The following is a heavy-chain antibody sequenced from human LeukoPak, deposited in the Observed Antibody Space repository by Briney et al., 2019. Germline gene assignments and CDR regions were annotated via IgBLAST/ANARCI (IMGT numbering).Heavy chain of an antibody. CDR1: GLTFRSYW. D-gene: IGHD3-22*01. V-gene: IGHV3-7*01. CDR2: IKTDGSEK. Sequence: GGSLRLSCAASGLTFRSYWMGWVRQAPGKGLQWVANIKTDGSEKYYVDSVRGRFTISRDNAKNSLYLQMNSLRAEDTAVYYCATYSSLNRREFQYWGQGTLLTVSS. J-gene: IGHJ1*01. CDR3: ATYSSLNRREFQY.